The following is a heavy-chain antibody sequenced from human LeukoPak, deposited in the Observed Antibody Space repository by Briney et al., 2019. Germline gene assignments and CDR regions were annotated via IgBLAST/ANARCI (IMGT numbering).Heavy chain of an antibody. CDR3: AKKRITMIRGALFDP. J-gene: IGHJ5*02. CDR2: INPSGST. CDR1: GGALTGFY. Sequence: SETLSLTCVVSGGALTGFYWSWIRQPPVRGLEWIGEINPSGSTIYNPSLKSRVNMSVHTTENSFSLKLSSVPAADPAIYFCAKKRITMIRGALFDPWGQGTPVAVSS. D-gene: IGHD3-10*01. V-gene: IGHV4-34*01.